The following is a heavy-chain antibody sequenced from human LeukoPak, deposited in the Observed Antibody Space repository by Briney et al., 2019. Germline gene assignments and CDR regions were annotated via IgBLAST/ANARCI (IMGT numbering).Heavy chain of an antibody. J-gene: IGHJ6*03. CDR2: VYPEDGET. Sequence: ASVKLSCKVSGYTFTDYYMHWVPQAPGKGLEWMGLVYPEDGETIYAEKFQGRVTITADTSTDTAYMELSSLRSEDTAVYYCATDRPRTVTTVYYYMDVWGKGTTVTVSS. D-gene: IGHD4-17*01. V-gene: IGHV1-69-2*01. CDR3: ATDRPRTVTTVYYYMDV. CDR1: GYTFTDYY.